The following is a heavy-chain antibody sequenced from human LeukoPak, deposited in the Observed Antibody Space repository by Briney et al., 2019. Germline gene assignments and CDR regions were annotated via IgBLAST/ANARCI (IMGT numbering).Heavy chain of an antibody. CDR3: ARWASLLSDSNWYASLDY. Sequence: SVKVSCKASGGTFSSNEISWVHQAPGQGLEWVGRIIPNIGTPSYTQSFQGRVTISADKSTSTVYMELSSLTSEDTAVYFCARWASLLSDSNWYASLDYWGQGTLVTVSS. D-gene: IGHD6-13*01. V-gene: IGHV1-69*04. CDR2: IIPNIGTP. CDR1: GGTFSSNE. J-gene: IGHJ4*02.